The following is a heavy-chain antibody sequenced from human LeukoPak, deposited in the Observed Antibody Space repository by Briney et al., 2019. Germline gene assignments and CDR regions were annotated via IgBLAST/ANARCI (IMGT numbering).Heavy chain of an antibody. Sequence: SGPTLVNPTQTLTLTCTFSGFSLSTSGMCVTWIRQPPGKALEWLARIDWDDDKYYSTSLRTRLTISKDTSKNQVVLTMTNMDPVDTATYYCARIEAAAESLDYWGQGTLVTVSS. J-gene: IGHJ4*02. D-gene: IGHD6-25*01. V-gene: IGHV2-70*11. CDR2: IDWDDDK. CDR1: GFSLSTSGMC. CDR3: ARIEAAAESLDY.